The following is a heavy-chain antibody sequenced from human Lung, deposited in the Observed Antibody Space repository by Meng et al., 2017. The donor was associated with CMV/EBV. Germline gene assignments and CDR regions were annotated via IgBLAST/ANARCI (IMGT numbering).Heavy chain of an antibody. CDR2: LSPYNRAT. D-gene: IGHD6-6*01. Sequence: SCKAYGYPFITYGIPRVRQAPGPGLEWMGWLSPYNRATRYARRLQGRVTMTADTSTSTAHIELRSLRSDDTAVYYCARLDYSSSSCDFWGQGTLVTVSS. J-gene: IGHJ4*02. CDR3: ARLDYSSSSCDF. CDR1: GYPFITYG. V-gene: IGHV1-18*01.